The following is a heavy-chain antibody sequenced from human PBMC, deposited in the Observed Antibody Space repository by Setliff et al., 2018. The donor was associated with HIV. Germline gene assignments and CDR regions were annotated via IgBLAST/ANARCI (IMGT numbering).Heavy chain of an antibody. CDR1: GFTFSGYW. Sequence: SGGSLRLSCAASGFTFSGYWMSWVRQAPGKGLGWVANIKQDGSEKYYVDSVKGRFTISRDNAKNSLYLQMNSLRGEDTAVYYCGRGQTTVTTWGQGTLVTVSS. D-gene: IGHD4-17*01. CDR3: GRGQTTVTT. V-gene: IGHV3-7*03. J-gene: IGHJ5*02. CDR2: IKQDGSEK.